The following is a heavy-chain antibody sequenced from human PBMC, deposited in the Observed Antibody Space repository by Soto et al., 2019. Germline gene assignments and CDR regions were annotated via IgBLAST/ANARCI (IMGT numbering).Heavy chain of an antibody. CDR3: VRDSSGTY. CDR2: ISGDGSSI. Sequence: GGSLRLSCAASGFTLSNHWMHWVRQAPGKGLVWVSRISGDGSSINYADSVKGRFTISRDNAKNTLYLEMSSLRAEDTAVYYCVRDSSGTYWGQGTLVTVSS. D-gene: IGHD3-22*01. V-gene: IGHV3-74*01. J-gene: IGHJ4*02. CDR1: GFTLSNHW.